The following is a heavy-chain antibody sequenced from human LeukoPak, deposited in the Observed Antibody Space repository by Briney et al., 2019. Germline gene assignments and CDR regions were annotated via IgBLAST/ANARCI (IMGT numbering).Heavy chain of an antibody. CDR3: ARDPYCSGGSCYPL. CDR2: ISSGGTTI. J-gene: IGHJ4*02. D-gene: IGHD2-15*01. V-gene: IGHV3-11*04. Sequence: PGGSLRLSCAASGFTFSDYYMSWIRQAPGKGLEWVSYISSGGTTIYYADSVKGRFTISRDNARNSLYLQMNSLRVEDTAVYYCARDPYCSGGSCYPLWGQGTLVTVSS. CDR1: GFTFSDYY.